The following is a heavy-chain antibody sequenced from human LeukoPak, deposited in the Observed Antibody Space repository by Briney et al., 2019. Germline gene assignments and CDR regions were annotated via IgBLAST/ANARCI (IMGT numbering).Heavy chain of an antibody. J-gene: IGHJ3*02. CDR3: ARRPHDSFDI. CDR1: GGSFSGYY. V-gene: IGHV4-34*01. Sequence: PSETLSLTCVVHGGSFSGYYWSWIRQPPGKGLEWIGEINHSGSTNYNPSLKSRVTISIDTSKNQFSLKLSSVTAADTAVYYCARRPHDSFDIWGQGTMVTVSS. CDR2: INHSGST.